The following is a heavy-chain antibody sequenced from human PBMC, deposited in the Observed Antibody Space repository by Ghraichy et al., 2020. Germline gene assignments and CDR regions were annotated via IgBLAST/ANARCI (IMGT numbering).Heavy chain of an antibody. D-gene: IGHD6-13*01. CDR3: ARDGIGAADFDY. J-gene: IGHJ4*02. Sequence: SQTLSLTCAISGDSVSSGTTTWNWIRQFPSRGLEWLGRTYYRSKWYNDYAGSVKGRLNISPDTSKNQFSLQLQSVTPEDSAVYYCARDGIGAADFDYWGPGMLVTVSS. CDR2: TYYRSKWYN. CDR1: GDSVSSGTTT. V-gene: IGHV6-1*01.